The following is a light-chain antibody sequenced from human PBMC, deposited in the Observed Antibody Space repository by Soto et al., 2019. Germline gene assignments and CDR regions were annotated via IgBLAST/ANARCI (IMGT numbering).Light chain of an antibody. Sequence: ETVLTQSPGTLSLSPGESATLSCRASHSVSSGYLAWYQQKPGQAPRLLIYGASSRATDTPDRFSGSGSGTDFTLTISRLEPEDFAVYYCQQYGSSWTFGQGTNVDI. J-gene: IGKJ1*01. V-gene: IGKV3-20*01. CDR1: HSVSSGY. CDR3: QQYGSSWT. CDR2: GAS.